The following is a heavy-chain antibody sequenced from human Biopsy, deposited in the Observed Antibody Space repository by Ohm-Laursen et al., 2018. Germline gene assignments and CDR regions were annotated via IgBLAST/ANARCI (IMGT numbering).Heavy chain of an antibody. CDR2: IIPILHVP. Sequence: ASVKVSCKASGYTFTDYYIHWVRQVPGQGLEWMGRIIPILHVPTYAQSFQGRVTISADKSTSTAYMELSGLRSEDTAVYYCASLEDRTFDKWGQGTLVTVSS. CDR3: ASLEDRTFDK. V-gene: IGHV1-69*02. CDR1: GYTFTDYY. J-gene: IGHJ4*02.